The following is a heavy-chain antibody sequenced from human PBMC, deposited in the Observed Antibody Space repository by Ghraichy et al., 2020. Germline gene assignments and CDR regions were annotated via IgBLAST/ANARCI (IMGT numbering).Heavy chain of an antibody. D-gene: IGHD3-10*01. V-gene: IGHV4-59*08. Sequence: ESLNISCAVSGGSITSLYWNWIRQPPGKGLEWIGYVSHSGSTNYNPSLKSRVTISMDTSKNQFSLKLTSVTAADTAVYYCARRGQFGGYFDLWGRGTLVTVSA. CDR1: GGSITSLY. CDR3: ARRGQFGGYFDL. CDR2: VSHSGST. J-gene: IGHJ2*01.